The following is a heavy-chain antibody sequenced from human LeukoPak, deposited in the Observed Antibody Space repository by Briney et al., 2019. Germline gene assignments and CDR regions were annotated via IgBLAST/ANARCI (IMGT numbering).Heavy chain of an antibody. CDR1: GFTFDDYG. CDR3: AADSSSWYPVDFDY. CDR2: ISWNSGSI. V-gene: IGHV3-9*01. J-gene: IGHJ4*02. D-gene: IGHD6-13*01. Sequence: GGSLRLSCAASGFTFDDYGMPWVRQAPGKGLEWASGISWNSGSIDYADSVKGRFTISRDNAKNSLYLQMNSLRAEDTALYYCAADSSSWYPVDFDYWGQGTLVTVSS.